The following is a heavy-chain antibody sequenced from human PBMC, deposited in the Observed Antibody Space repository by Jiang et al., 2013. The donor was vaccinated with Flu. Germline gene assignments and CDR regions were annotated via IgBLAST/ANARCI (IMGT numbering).Heavy chain of an antibody. Sequence: GSGLVKPSQTLSLTCAVSGGSISSGGYSWSWIRQPPGKGLEWIGYIYHSGSTYYNPSLKSRVTISVDRSKNQFSLKLSSVTAADTAVYYCARGLGGTTREKEGPQTDSYWYFDLVGPWHPGHCLL. CDR2: IYHSGST. CDR1: GGSISSGGYS. V-gene: IGHV4-30-2*01. J-gene: IGHJ2*01. D-gene: IGHD3-16*01. CDR3: ARGLGGTTREKEGPQTDSYWYFDL.